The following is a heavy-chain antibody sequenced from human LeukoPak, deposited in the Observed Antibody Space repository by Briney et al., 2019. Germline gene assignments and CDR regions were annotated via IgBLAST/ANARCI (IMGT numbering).Heavy chain of an antibody. V-gene: IGHV4-59*01. Sequence: PSETLSLTCSVSGGSMTNLYWTWIRQPPGKGLEWLGDIYDSGSTNYNPSLKSRVTISVDTSKNQFSLKLSSVTAADTAVYYCARVRYSSSWYYFDYWGQGTLVTVSS. CDR3: ARVRYSSSWYYFDY. CDR2: IYDSGST. D-gene: IGHD6-13*01. J-gene: IGHJ4*02. CDR1: GGSMTNLY.